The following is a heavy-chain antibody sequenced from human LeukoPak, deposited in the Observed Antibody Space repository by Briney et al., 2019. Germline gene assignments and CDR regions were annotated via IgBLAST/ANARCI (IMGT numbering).Heavy chain of an antibody. J-gene: IGHJ6*02. D-gene: IGHD2-2*01. Sequence: GGSLRLSCAASGFTFSSYWMHWVRQAPGKGLVWDSRINSDGSSTSYADSVKGRFTISRDNAKNTLYLQMNSLRAEDTAVYYCARAAIVVVPAATERYYYYYGMDVWGQGTTVTVSS. V-gene: IGHV3-74*01. CDR2: INSDGSST. CDR1: GFTFSSYW. CDR3: ARAAIVVVPAATERYYYYYGMDV.